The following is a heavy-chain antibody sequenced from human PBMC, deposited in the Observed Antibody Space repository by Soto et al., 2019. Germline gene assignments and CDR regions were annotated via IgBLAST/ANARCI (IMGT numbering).Heavy chain of an antibody. CDR3: ARGGGRRAAAGKIDY. CDR1: GGSFSGYY. CDR2: INHSGST. D-gene: IGHD6-13*01. J-gene: IGHJ4*02. Sequence: SETLSLTCAVYGGSFSGYYWSWIRQPPGKGLEWIGEINHSGSTNYNPPLKSRVTISVDTSKNQFSLKLSSVTAADTAVYYCARGGGRRAAAGKIDYWGQGTLVTVSS. V-gene: IGHV4-34*01.